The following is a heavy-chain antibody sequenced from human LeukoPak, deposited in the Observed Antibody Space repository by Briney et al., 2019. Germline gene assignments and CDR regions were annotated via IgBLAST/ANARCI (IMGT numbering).Heavy chain of an antibody. J-gene: IGHJ5*02. V-gene: IGHV3-20*04. CDR1: GFTFDEYG. CDR3: VRQLIRFWFDP. D-gene: IGHD2-21*01. CDR2: INWNGGST. Sequence: GGSLRLSCAASGFTFDEYGMSWVRQVPGKGLEWVSGINWNGGSTGYADSVKGRFTISRDNAKSSLHLQMNSLRADDTATYYCVRQLIRFWFDPWGQGTRVTVSS.